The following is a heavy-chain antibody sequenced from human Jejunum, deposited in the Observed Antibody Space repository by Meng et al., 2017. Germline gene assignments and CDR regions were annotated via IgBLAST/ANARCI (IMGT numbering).Heavy chain of an antibody. CDR2: ISWHSSGI. CDR3: AKDLVGAPAFDAFDI. J-gene: IGHJ3*02. Sequence: GGPLRLSCAASGFSFDDYAMHWVRQAPGKGLEWVSGISWHSSGIGYGDSVRGRFTISRDNAKNVVYLQMNSLRPEDTAVYYCAKDLVGAPAFDAFDIWGQGTLVTVSS. CDR1: GFSFDDYA. D-gene: IGHD2-8*02. V-gene: IGHV3-9*01.